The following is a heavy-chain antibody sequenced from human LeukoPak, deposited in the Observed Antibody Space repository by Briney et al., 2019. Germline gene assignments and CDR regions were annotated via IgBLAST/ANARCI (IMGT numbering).Heavy chain of an antibody. D-gene: IGHD3-22*01. J-gene: IGHJ4*02. V-gene: IGHV3-23*01. CDR3: ATYDSSGYYFDY. Sequence: GGSLRLSCAASGFTFSSYAMSWVRQAPGKGLEWVSAISGSGGNTYYADSVKGRFTISRDNSKNTLYLQMNSLRAEDTAVYYCATYDSSGYYFDYWGQGTLVTVSS. CDR1: GFTFSSYA. CDR2: ISGSGGNT.